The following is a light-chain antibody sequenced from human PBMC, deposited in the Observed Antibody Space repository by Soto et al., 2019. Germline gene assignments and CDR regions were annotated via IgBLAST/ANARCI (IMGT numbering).Light chain of an antibody. Sequence: EIVMTQSPATLSVSPGDRATLSCRASQSVGSNLAWYQQKPGQAPRLLIHGASTRATGIPGRFSGSGSGTEFTLTIGSLQSGDFAVYYRQQYNNWPPITFGQGTRLEIK. V-gene: IGKV3-15*01. CDR1: QSVGSN. J-gene: IGKJ5*01. CDR2: GAS. CDR3: QQYNNWPPIT.